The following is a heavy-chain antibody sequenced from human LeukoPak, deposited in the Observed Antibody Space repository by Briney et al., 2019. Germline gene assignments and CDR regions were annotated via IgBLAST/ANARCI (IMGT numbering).Heavy chain of an antibody. CDR1: GYTFTSCD. Sequence: ASVKVSCKTSGYTFTSCDINWVRQATGQGLEWMGWINAYNGNTNYEQKLQDRVTMTTDTTTSTAYMELRSVRSEDTAVYYCARYAEDIVVVRAAIGWFDPWGQGTLVTVSS. V-gene: IGHV1-18*01. J-gene: IGHJ5*02. D-gene: IGHD2-2*01. CDR2: INAYNGNT. CDR3: ARYAEDIVVVRAAIGWFDP.